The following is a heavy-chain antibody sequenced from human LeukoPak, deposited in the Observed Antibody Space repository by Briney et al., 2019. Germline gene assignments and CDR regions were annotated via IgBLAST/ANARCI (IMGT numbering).Heavy chain of an antibody. D-gene: IGHD6-6*01. J-gene: IGHJ4*02. CDR2: IYYSETT. V-gene: IGHV4-39*02. Sequence: PSETLSLTCTVSGGSISSSAYYWGWIRQPPGQGLEWIGSIYYSETTYYNPSPKSRVTISVDTSKNHFSLKLSSVTAADTAVYYCARLISSSGNFDYWGQGTLVTVSS. CDR1: GGSISSSAYY. CDR3: ARLISSSGNFDY.